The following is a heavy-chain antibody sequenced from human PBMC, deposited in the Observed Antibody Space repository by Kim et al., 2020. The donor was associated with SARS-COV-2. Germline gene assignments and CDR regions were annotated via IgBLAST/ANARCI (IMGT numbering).Heavy chain of an antibody. J-gene: IGHJ4*02. CDR3: AKGPDEGKPTTSD. CDR1: GFTFSTYA. D-gene: IGHD1-26*01. CDR2: ISGNSGRT. Sequence: GGSLRLSCAASGFTFSTYALTWVRQAPGKGLEWVSSISGNSGRTYYSNSVKGRFTISRDNSKNTVYLQMNTLRAEDTARYYCAKGPDEGKPTTSDWGQGTLVTVSS. V-gene: IGHV3-23*01.